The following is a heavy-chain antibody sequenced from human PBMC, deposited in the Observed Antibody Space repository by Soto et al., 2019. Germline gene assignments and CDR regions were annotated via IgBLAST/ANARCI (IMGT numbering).Heavy chain of an antibody. Sequence: ASVKVSCKASGYTFASYYMHWLRQAPGQGLEWMGIINPSGGSTSYAQKFQGRVTMTRDTSTSTVYMELSSLRSEDTAVYYCAIEGENAGSSGAFDIWGQGTMVTVSS. CDR3: AIEGENAGSSGAFDI. CDR2: INPSGGST. D-gene: IGHD3-16*01. J-gene: IGHJ3*02. V-gene: IGHV1-46*03. CDR1: GYTFASYY.